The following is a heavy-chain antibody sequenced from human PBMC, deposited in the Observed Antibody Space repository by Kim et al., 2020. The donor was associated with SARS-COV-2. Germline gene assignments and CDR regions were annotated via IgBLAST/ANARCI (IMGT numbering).Heavy chain of an antibody. Sequence: GGSLRLSCAASGFTFSAFPLHWVRQASGKGLEWVARIRCNGNSYASGYAATVKVRFTIARDDSKKSAYLGMRGLKTEDMDLYDCTSIPARALAFRDAFD. CDR1: GFTFSAFP. J-gene: IGHJ3*02. CDR2: IRCNGNSYAS. D-gene: IGHD3-3*02. V-gene: IGHV3-73*01. CDR3: TSIPARALAFRDAFD.